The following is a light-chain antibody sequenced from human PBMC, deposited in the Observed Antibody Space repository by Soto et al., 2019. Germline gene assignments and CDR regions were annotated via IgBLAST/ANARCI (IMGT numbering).Light chain of an antibody. Sequence: QSALAQPASVSGSPGQSITISCTGTSSDVGGYNYVSWYQQHPGKAPKLMIYDVSNRPSGVSNRFSGSKSGNTASLTISGLQAEVEADYYCSSYTSSSNPYVFGTGTKVTVL. J-gene: IGLJ1*01. CDR2: DVS. CDR3: SSYTSSSNPYV. CDR1: SSDVGGYNY. V-gene: IGLV2-14*01.